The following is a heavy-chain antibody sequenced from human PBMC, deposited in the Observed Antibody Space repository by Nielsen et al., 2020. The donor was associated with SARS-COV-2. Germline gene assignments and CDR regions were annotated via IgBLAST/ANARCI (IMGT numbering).Heavy chain of an antibody. CDR2: MYYSGSA. D-gene: IGHD6-25*01. CDR1: GGSISSGGHY. Sequence: SETLSLTCTVSGGSISSGGHYWTWIRQHPGKGLEWIGYMYYSGSAYYNPSLESRVTISVDTSKNQFSLKLSSVTAADTAVYYCARDESGYGLLDYWGQGTPVTVSS. J-gene: IGHJ4*02. V-gene: IGHV4-31*03. CDR3: ARDESGYGLLDY.